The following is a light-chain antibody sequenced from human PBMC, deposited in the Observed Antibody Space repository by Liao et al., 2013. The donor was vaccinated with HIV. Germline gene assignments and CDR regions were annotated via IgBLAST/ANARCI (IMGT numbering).Light chain of an antibody. J-gene: IGLJ2*01. CDR2: YDS. CDR1: NIGSKS. Sequence: SYELTQPPSVSVAPGKTATITCGGSNIGSKSVHWYRHKPGQAPVLVIYYDSDRPSGIPERFSGSNSGNTATLTISGTQPMDEADYYCQAWDRNTAIFGGGTKLTVL. CDR3: QAWDRNTAI. V-gene: IGLV3-21*01.